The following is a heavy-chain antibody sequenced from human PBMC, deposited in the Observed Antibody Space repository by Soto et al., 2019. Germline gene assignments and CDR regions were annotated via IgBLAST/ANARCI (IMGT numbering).Heavy chain of an antibody. CDR3: ARNGTHFWSNDHPRGFFDS. J-gene: IGHJ4*02. Sequence: SDTLSLTCTLAGDAMSSSRYYFVCVRQPPGKALGWSGSILCSGSTSYNPSLRTRVTMSVDTSKHESSLEINFVTAADPAVYYCARNGTHFWSNDHPRGFFDSWGQGALVPVSS. CDR2: ILCSGST. V-gene: IGHV4-39*01. CDR1: GDAMSSSRYY. D-gene: IGHD3-3*02.